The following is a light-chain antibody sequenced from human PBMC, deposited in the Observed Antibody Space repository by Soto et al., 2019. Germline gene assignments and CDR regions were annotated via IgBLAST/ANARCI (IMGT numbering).Light chain of an antibody. CDR1: QSLLHSNGYNY. V-gene: IGKV2-28*01. CDR3: MQALQTWT. CDR2: LGS. J-gene: IGKJ1*01. Sequence: DIVMTQSPLSLPVTPGEPASISCRSSQSLLHSNGYNYLDWYLQKPGQSPQLLIYLGSNRASGVPDMFSGIGSGTDFTLKISRVEAEDVGVYYCMQALQTWTFGQGTKVEIK.